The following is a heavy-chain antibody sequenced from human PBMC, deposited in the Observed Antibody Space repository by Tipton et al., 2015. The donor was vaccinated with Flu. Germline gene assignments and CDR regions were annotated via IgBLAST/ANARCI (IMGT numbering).Heavy chain of an antibody. Sequence: GSLRLSCAASGFTFSDYYMSWIRQAPGKGLEWVSHISSSGSTINYADSVKGRLTISRDNAKNSLYLQMNSLRAEDTAVYYCARDHPPSITVLGEITDYFGMAVWGQGTTVTVSS. CDR3: ARDHPPSITVLGEITDYFGMAV. CDR1: GFTFSDYY. D-gene: IGHD3-3*01. CDR2: ISSSGSTI. J-gene: IGHJ6*02. V-gene: IGHV3-11*01.